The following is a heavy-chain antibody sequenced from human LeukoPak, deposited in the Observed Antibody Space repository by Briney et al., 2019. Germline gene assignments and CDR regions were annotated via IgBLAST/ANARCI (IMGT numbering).Heavy chain of an antibody. J-gene: IGHJ5*02. CDR2: IFYTGST. CDR3: ARVKYYDSSGYYWFDP. Sequence: SETLSLTCAVSGASISTYYWSWIRQPPGKGLEWIGYIFYTGSTNYNPSLKRRVTMSVDTSKNQFSLRLSSVTAADTAVYYCARVKYYDSSGYYWFDPWGQGTLVTVSS. CDR1: GASISTYY. V-gene: IGHV4-59*12. D-gene: IGHD3-22*01.